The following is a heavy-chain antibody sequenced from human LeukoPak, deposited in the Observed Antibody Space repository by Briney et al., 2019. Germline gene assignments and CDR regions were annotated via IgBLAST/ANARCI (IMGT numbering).Heavy chain of an antibody. Sequence: GGSLRLSCAASGFTFSSYAMSWVRQAPGKGLEWVSAISGSGGSTYYADSVEGRFTISRDNSKNTLYLQMNSLRVEDTALYYCVKDIGYHIGAGSFGGWFDPWGQGTLVTVSS. CDR3: VKDIGYHIGAGSFGGWFDP. V-gene: IGHV3-23*01. D-gene: IGHD3-10*01. J-gene: IGHJ5*02. CDR1: GFTFSSYA. CDR2: ISGSGGST.